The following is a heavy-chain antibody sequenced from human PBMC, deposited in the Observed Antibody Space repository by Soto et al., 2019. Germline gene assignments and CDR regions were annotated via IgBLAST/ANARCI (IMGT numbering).Heavy chain of an antibody. Sequence: QVQLVQSGAEVKKPGASVKVSCKASGYTFTSYGISWVRQAPGQGLEWMGWISAYNGNTNYAQKLQGRVTMTTDTSXSTAXXXLRSLRSDDTAVYYCARVFDDTDHFDYWGQGTLVTVSS. V-gene: IGHV1-18*01. CDR1: GYTFTSYG. D-gene: IGHD3-22*01. CDR2: ISAYNGNT. J-gene: IGHJ4*02. CDR3: ARVFDDTDHFDY.